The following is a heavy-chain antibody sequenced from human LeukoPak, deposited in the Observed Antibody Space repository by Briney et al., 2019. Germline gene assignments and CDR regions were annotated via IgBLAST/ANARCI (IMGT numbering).Heavy chain of an antibody. D-gene: IGHD2-15*01. V-gene: IGHV1-69*06. CDR1: GGTFSSYA. Sequence: GASVKVSCKASGGTFSSYAISWVRQAPGQGLERMGGIIPIFGTANYAQKFQGRVTITADKSTSTAYMELSSLRSEDTAVYYCAIVPNCSGGSCYMYYFDYWGQGTLVTVSS. CDR3: AIVPNCSGGSCYMYYFDY. CDR2: IIPIFGTA. J-gene: IGHJ4*02.